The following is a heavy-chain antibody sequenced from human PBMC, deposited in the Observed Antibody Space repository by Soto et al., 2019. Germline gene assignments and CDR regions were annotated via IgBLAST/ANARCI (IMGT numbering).Heavy chain of an antibody. V-gene: IGHV5-51*01. CDR2: IYPGDSDT. Sequence: GESLKISCQGYGYTFTDYWIGWVRQMPGKGLELIGLIYPGDSDTRYSPSFQGRVTISADKSISTAFLQWSSLRASDTAMYYCASQKTVIRGPLSSNWFDPWGQGTLVTVSS. CDR1: GYTFTDYW. J-gene: IGHJ5*02. CDR3: ASQKTVIRGPLSSNWFDP. D-gene: IGHD1-1*01.